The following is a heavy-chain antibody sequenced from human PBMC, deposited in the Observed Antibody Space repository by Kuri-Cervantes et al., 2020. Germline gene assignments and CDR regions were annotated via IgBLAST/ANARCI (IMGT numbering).Heavy chain of an antibody. CDR3: AKDQWRFLEWYYYGMDV. J-gene: IGHJ6*02. CDR2: ISYDGSNK. Sequence: GGSLRLSCAASGFTFSSYGIHWVRQAPGKGLEWVAVISYDGSNKYYADSVKGRFTISRDNSKNTLYLQMNSLRAEDTAVYYCAKDQWRFLEWYYYGMDVWGQGTTVTVSS. D-gene: IGHD3-3*01. V-gene: IGHV3-30*18. CDR1: GFTFSSYG.